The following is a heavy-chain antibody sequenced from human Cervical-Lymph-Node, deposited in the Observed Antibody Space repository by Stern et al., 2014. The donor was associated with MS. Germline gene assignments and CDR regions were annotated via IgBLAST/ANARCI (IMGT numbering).Heavy chain of an antibody. CDR1: GFTFSKYS. CDR2: ISSRSSYI. Sequence: VQLVQSGGGLVKPGGSLRLSCVASGFTFSKYSMNWVRQAPGKGLEWVSSISSRSSYIYYADSVKGRFTISRDNAKNSLYLQMNSLRVEDTAVYYCARRSGATKDYWGQGTLVTVSS. J-gene: IGHJ4*02. V-gene: IGHV3-21*01. CDR3: ARRSGATKDY.